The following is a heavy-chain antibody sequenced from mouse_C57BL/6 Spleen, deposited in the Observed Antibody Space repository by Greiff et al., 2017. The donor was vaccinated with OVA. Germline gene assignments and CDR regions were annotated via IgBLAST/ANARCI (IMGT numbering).Heavy chain of an antibody. J-gene: IGHJ2*01. Sequence: QVQLQQSGPELVKPGASVKISCKASGYAFSSSWMNWVKQRPGKGLEWIGRIYHGDGATNYNGKFKGKATLTADKSSSTAYMQLSSLTSEDSAVYFCTDFYFDYWGQGTTLTVSS. CDR3: TDFYFDY. CDR2: IYHGDGAT. CDR1: GYAFSSSW. V-gene: IGHV1-82*01.